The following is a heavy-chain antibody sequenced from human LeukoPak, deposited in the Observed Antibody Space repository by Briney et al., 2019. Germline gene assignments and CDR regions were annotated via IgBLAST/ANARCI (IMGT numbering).Heavy chain of an antibody. CDR1: GDSISSSY. V-gene: IGHV4-59*01. CDR3: ARGHGYSSSLLDY. Sequence: PSETLSLTCTVSGDSISSSYWSWIRQSPGKGLEWIGYIYYGGSTNYNPSLKSRVIISVDTSKNQFSLKVSSATAADTAVYYCARGHGYSSSLLDYWGQGTLVIVSS. D-gene: IGHD6-13*01. J-gene: IGHJ4*02. CDR2: IYYGGST.